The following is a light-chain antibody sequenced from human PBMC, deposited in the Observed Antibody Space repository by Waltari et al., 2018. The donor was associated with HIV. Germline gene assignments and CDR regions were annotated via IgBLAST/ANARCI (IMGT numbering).Light chain of an antibody. V-gene: IGKV3-20*01. Sequence: EIVLTQSPGTLSLSPGERATLSCRASQSVSSSYLAWYQPKPGQAPRLLIYGASSRATGIPDRFSGSGSGTDFTLTISRLEPEDFAVYYCQQYGSSYTFGQGTKLEIK. J-gene: IGKJ2*01. CDR2: GAS. CDR1: QSVSSSY. CDR3: QQYGSSYT.